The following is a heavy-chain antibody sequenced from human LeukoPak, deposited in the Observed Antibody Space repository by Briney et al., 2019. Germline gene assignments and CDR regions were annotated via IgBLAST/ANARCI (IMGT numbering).Heavy chain of an antibody. J-gene: IGHJ4*02. CDR2: ISSTSSSI. D-gene: IGHD3-16*01. CDR3: VSAYGGLLDY. Sequence: GGSLRLSCAASGFTFSSYEMTWVRQAPGKGLEWISYISSTSSSIYYADSVKGRFTISRDNAKNSVHLQMNTLRAEDTATYYCVSAYGGLLDYWGQGTLVTVSS. CDR1: GFTFSSYE. V-gene: IGHV3-48*03.